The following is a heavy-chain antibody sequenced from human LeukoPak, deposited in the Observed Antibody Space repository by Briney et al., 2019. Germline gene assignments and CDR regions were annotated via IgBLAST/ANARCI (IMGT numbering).Heavy chain of an antibody. Sequence: ASVKVSCKASGYTFTGYYMHWVRQAPGQGLEWMGWINPNSGGTNYAQKFQGRVTMTRDTSISTAYMELSRLRSDDTAAHYCARGGPYGSGSYYNNHYYYYGMDVWGQGTTVTVSS. CDR3: ARGGPYGSGSYYNNHYYYYGMDV. CDR2: INPNSGGT. V-gene: IGHV1-2*02. CDR1: GYTFTGYY. J-gene: IGHJ6*02. D-gene: IGHD3-10*01.